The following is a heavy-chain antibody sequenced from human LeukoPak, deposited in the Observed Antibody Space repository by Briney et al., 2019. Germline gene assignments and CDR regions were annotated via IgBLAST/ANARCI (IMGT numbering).Heavy chain of an antibody. CDR3: ARDLRGYSYGYDVGY. J-gene: IGHJ4*02. CDR1: GFTFSSYA. Sequence: PGRSLRLSCAASGFTFSSYAMHWVRQAPGKGLEWVAVISYDGSNKYYADSVKGRFTISRDNSKNTLYLQMNSLRAEDTAVYYCARDLRGYSYGYDVGYWGQGTLVTVSS. D-gene: IGHD5-18*01. V-gene: IGHV3-30-3*01. CDR2: ISYDGSNK.